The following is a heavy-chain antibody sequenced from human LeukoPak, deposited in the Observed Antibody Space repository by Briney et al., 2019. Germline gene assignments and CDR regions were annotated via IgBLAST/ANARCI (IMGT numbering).Heavy chain of an antibody. CDR1: GFTFNAYY. D-gene: IGHD2-15*01. V-gene: IGHV1-2*02. Sequence: ASVKVSCKASGFTFNAYYIHWVRQAPGQGLEWMGWINPNTGDTNFSQKFQGRVAMTRDTSLSTAYMDLSRLTSDDTAVYYCARDWPGISLHFDLWGRGTLITVSS. CDR2: INPNTGDT. J-gene: IGHJ2*01. CDR3: ARDWPGISLHFDL.